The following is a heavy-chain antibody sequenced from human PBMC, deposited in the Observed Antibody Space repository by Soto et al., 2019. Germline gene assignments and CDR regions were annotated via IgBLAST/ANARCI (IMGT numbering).Heavy chain of an antibody. CDR2: IWYDGSNK. J-gene: IGHJ4*02. Sequence: PGGSLRLSCAASGFTFSSYGMHWVRQAPGKGLEWVAVIWYDGSNKYYADSVKGRFTISRDNSKNTLYLQMNSLRAEDTAVYYCARPNSIVATRRYYFDDWGQGTLVTVSS. V-gene: IGHV3-33*01. CDR3: ARPNSIVATRRYYFDD. CDR1: GFTFSSYG. D-gene: IGHD5-12*01.